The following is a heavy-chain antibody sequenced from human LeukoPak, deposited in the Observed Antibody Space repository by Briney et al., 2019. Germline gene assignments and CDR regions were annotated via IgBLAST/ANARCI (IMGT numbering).Heavy chain of an antibody. CDR2: IGTAGDT. D-gene: IGHD2-15*01. V-gene: IGHV3-13*04. J-gene: IGHJ4*02. CDR3: ARGADTHFDY. CDR1: GFTFSNYD. Sequence: PGGSLRLSCAASGFTFSNYDMHWVRQATGKGLEWVPAIGTAGDTYYQGSVRGRFTMSRENAKNSLYLQMNSLTAGDTAVYYCARGADTHFDYWGQGILVTVSS.